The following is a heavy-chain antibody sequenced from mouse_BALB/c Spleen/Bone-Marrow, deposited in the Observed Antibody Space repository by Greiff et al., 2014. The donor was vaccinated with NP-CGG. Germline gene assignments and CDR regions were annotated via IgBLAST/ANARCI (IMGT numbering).Heavy chain of an antibody. Sequence: VKLQESGPGLVAPSQSLSITCTVSGFSLTSFGVHWVRQPPGKGLEWLGVIWAGGSTTYNSALMSRLSISKDNSQSQVFLKMNSLQTGDSAIYYCARAGSGFFDFWGQGTTLIVSS. V-gene: IGHV2-9*02. CDR3: ARAGSGFFDF. CDR2: IWAGGST. D-gene: IGHD3-1*01. J-gene: IGHJ2*01. CDR1: GFSLTSFG.